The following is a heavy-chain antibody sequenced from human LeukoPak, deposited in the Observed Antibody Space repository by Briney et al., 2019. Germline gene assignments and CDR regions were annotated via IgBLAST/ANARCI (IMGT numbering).Heavy chain of an antibody. V-gene: IGHV4-34*01. Sequence: SETLSLTCAVYGGSFSGYYWSWIRQPPGKGLEWIGETNHSGSTNYNPSLKSRVTISVDTSKNQFSLKLSSVTAADTAVYYCARVREKYSSSSNFDYWGQGTLVTVSS. D-gene: IGHD6-6*01. J-gene: IGHJ4*02. CDR3: ARVREKYSSSSNFDY. CDR2: TNHSGST. CDR1: GGSFSGYY.